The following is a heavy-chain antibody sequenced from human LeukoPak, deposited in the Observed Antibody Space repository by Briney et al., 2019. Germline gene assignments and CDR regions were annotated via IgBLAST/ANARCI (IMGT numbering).Heavy chain of an antibody. Sequence: GGSLRLSCAASGFTFSSYAMSWVRQAPGKGLEWVSGISGSGGRTYYADSVKGRFTISRDNSKNTLYLQMNSLRAEDTAVYYCAAMGPIFWTAYWGQGTLVTVSS. D-gene: IGHD3-9*01. J-gene: IGHJ4*02. CDR3: AAMGPIFWTAY. CDR2: ISGSGGRT. CDR1: GFTFSSYA. V-gene: IGHV3-23*01.